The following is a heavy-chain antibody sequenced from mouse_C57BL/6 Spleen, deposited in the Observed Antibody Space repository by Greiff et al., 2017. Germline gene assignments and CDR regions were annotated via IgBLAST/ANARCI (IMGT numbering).Heavy chain of an antibody. J-gene: IGHJ4*01. V-gene: IGHV1-55*01. CDR1: GYTFTSYW. Sequence: VQLQQPGAELVKPGASVKMSCKASGYTFTSYWITWVKQRPGQGLEWIGDIYPGSGSTNYNEKFKSKATLTVDTSSSTAYMQLSSLTSEDSAVYYCARMTHITTVVARDYAMDYWGQGTSVTVSS. D-gene: IGHD1-1*01. CDR3: ARMTHITTVVARDYAMDY. CDR2: IYPGSGST.